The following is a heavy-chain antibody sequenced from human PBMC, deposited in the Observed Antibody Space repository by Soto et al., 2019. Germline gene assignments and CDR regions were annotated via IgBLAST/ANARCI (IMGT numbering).Heavy chain of an antibody. V-gene: IGHV3-21*01. J-gene: IGHJ6*02. CDR3: AINGFRGAKGYYYYGMDV. D-gene: IGHD1-26*01. CDR2: ISSSSSYI. CDR1: GFTFSSYS. Sequence: EVQLVESGGGLVKPGGSLRLSCAASGFTFSSYSMNWVRQAPGKGLEWVSSISSSSSYIYYADSVRGRFTISRDNAKNSLYLQMNTLTAADTAVYYCAINGFRGAKGYYYYGMDVWGQGTTVTVSS.